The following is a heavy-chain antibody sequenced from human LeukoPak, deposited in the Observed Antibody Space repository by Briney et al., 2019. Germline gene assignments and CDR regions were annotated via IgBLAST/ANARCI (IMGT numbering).Heavy chain of an antibody. CDR1: GYTFTSYG. Sequence: ASVKVXCXASGYTFTSYGISWVRQAPGQGLEWMGWISAYNGNTNYAQKLQGRVTMTTDTSTSTAYMELRSLRSDDTAVYYCARWAPRYYYMDVWGKGTTVTVSS. CDR2: ISAYNGNT. CDR3: ARWAPRYYYMDV. V-gene: IGHV1-18*01. J-gene: IGHJ6*03.